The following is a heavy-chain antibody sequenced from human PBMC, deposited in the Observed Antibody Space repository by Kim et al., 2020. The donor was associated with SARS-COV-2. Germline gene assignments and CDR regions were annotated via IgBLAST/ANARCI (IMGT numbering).Heavy chain of an antibody. J-gene: IGHJ4*02. CDR2: INSDGSST. Sequence: GGSLRLSCAASGFTFSTYWMHWVRQAPGKGLVWVSRINSDGSSTSYADSVKGRFTISRDNAKNTLYLQMNSLRAEDTAVYYCARPLGSTYYDILPLRGQGTLLTVSS. CDR3: ARPLGSTYYDILPL. D-gene: IGHD3-9*01. V-gene: IGHV3-74*01. CDR1: GFTFSTYW.